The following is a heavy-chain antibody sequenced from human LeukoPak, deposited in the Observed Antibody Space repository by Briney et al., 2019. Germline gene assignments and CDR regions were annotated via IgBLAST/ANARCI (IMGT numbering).Heavy chain of an antibody. V-gene: IGHV3-7*01. J-gene: IGHJ4*02. CDR2: IKQDGTEK. Sequence: GGSLRLSCAASGFTFSNYWMTWVRQAPGKGLEWVANIKQDGTEKYYVDSVKGRFTISRDNAENSLYLQMNSLRAEDTAVYYCTRDTVCPGGTCYSFYDYWGQGTLVTVSS. D-gene: IGHD2-15*01. CDR1: GFTFSNYW. CDR3: TRDTVCPGGTCYSFYDY.